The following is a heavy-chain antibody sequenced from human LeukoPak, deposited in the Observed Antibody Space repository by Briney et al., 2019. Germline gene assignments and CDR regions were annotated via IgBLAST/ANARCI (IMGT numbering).Heavy chain of an antibody. V-gene: IGHV3-74*01. CDR1: GFTFSSYW. CDR2: INTDGSTT. D-gene: IGHD3-16*01. CDR3: ARDLGACPDY. Sequence: GGSPRLSCAASGFTFSSYWMHWVRQAPGKGLVWVSRINTDGSTTTYADSVKGRFTISRDNAKNTLYLQMDSLRAEDRAVYYCARDLGACPDYWGQGTLVTVSS. J-gene: IGHJ4*02.